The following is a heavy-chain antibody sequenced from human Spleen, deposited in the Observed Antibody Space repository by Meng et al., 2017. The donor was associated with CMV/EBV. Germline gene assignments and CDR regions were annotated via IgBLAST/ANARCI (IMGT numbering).Heavy chain of an antibody. Sequence: GESLKISCAASGFTFSSYSMNWVRQAPGKGLEWVSSISSSSSYIYYADSVKGRFTISRDNAKNSLYLQMNSLRAEDTAVYYCARDSCRYTYYYHGMDVWGQGTTVTVSS. D-gene: IGHD5-18*01. V-gene: IGHV3-21*01. CDR2: ISSSSSYI. CDR3: ARDSCRYTYYYHGMDV. CDR1: GFTFSSYS. J-gene: IGHJ6*02.